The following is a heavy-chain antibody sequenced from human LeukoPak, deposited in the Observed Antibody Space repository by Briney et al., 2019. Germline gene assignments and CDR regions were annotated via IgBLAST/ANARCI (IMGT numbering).Heavy chain of an antibody. CDR1: GGSISSGSYY. D-gene: IGHD3-3*01. V-gene: IGHV4-61*02. CDR3: ARDALRFLDRDAFDI. Sequence: PSQTLSLTCTVSGGSISSGSYYWSWIRQPAGKGLEWIGRIYTSGSTNYNPSLKSRVTISVDTSKNQFSLKLSSVTAADTAVYYCARDALRFLDRDAFDIWGQGTMVTVSS. CDR2: IYTSGST. J-gene: IGHJ3*02.